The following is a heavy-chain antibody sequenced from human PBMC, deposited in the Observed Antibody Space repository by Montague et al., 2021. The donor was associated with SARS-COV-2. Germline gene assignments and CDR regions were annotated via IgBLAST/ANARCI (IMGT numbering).Heavy chain of an antibody. CDR3: ARNLVVHYWYGMDV. Sequence: SETLSLTCTVAGGSISSYYWSWIRQPPGKGLEWIGYINYSGSTNYNPSLKSRVTISVDTSKNQFSLNLSPVTAADTAVYYCARNLVVHYWYGMDVWGQGTTVTVPS. V-gene: IGHV4-59*01. CDR1: GGSISSYY. D-gene: IGHD2-15*01. CDR2: INYSGST. J-gene: IGHJ6*02.